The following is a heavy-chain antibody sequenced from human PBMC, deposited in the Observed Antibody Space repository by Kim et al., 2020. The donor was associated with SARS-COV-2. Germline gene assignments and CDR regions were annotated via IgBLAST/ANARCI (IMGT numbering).Heavy chain of an antibody. D-gene: IGHD3-22*01. Sequence: SETLSLTCAVYGGSFSGYYWSWIRQPPGKGLEWIGEINHSGSTNYNPSLKSRVTISVDTSKNQFSLKLSSVTAADTAVYYCARGSRAAIVVVSRGPFDYWGQGTLVTVSS. CDR3: ARGSRAAIVVVSRGPFDY. V-gene: IGHV4-34*01. CDR1: GGSFSGYY. CDR2: INHSGST. J-gene: IGHJ4*02.